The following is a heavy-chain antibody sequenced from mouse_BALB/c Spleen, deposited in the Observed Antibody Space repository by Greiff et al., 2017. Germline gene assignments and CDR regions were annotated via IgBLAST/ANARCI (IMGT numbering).Heavy chain of an antibody. CDR1: GFAFSSYD. J-gene: IGHJ4*01. V-gene: IGHV5-12-1*01. CDR2: ISSGGGST. D-gene: IGHD2-2*01. CDR3: ARLYYGYDRSAMDY. Sequence: EVHLVESGGGLVKPGGSLKLSCAASGFAFSSYDMSWVRQTPEKRLEWVAYISSGGGSTYYPDTVKGRFTISRDNAKNTLYLQMSSLKSEDTAMYYCARLYYGYDRSAMDYWGQGTSVTVSS.